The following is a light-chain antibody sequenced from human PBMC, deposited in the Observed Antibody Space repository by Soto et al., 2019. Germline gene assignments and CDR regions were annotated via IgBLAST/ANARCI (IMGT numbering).Light chain of an antibody. CDR2: EVS. V-gene: IGLV2-14*01. CDR3: NSYTSSSTRV. CDR1: SSDVGGYNY. Sequence: QSALTQPASVSGSPGQSITISCTGTSSDVGGYNYVSWYQQHPGKAPKLMIYEVSNRPSGVSNRFSGSKSGNTASLTISGLQAEDEADYYCNSYTSSSTRVFVGGTQLTVL. J-gene: IGLJ3*02.